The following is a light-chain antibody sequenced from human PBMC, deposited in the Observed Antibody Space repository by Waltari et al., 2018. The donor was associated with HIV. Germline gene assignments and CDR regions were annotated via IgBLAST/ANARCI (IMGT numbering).Light chain of an antibody. CDR1: SSDVGGYDS. CDR3: CSYAGTYTYVL. Sequence: QSALTQPRSVSGSPGQSFTISCTGTSSDVGGYDSVSWYLQHPGKVPKLITYGVIKRPSGVPDRFSGSKSGNTASLTISGLQTEDEADYFCCSYAGTYTYVLFGGGTKLTVL. J-gene: IGLJ3*02. CDR2: GVI. V-gene: IGLV2-11*01.